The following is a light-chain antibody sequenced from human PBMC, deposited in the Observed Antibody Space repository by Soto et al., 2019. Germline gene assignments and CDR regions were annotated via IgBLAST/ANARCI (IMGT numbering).Light chain of an antibody. CDR3: QQYNNWPWT. V-gene: IGKV3-15*01. Sequence: EIVMTQSPATLSVSPGERATLSCRASRSVSSDLAWYQQKPGQAPRLLIYGASTRATGIPARFSGSGSGTEFTLTISSLQYEDFAVYSCQQYNNWPWTLGQGTKVDIK. J-gene: IGKJ1*01. CDR2: GAS. CDR1: RSVSSD.